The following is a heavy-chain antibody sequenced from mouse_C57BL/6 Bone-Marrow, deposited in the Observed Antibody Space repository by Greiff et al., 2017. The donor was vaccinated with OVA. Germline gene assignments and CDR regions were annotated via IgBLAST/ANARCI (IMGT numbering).Heavy chain of an antibody. D-gene: IGHD2-4*01. CDR2: IDPENGDT. Sequence: VHVKQSGAELVRPGASVKLSCTASGFNIKDDYMHWVKQRPEQGLEWIGWIDPENGDTEYASKFQGKATITADTSSNTAYLQLSSLTSEDTAVYYCTGGLPPYYAMDYWGQGTSVTVSS. CDR1: GFNIKDDY. CDR3: TGGLPPYYAMDY. J-gene: IGHJ4*01. V-gene: IGHV14-4*01.